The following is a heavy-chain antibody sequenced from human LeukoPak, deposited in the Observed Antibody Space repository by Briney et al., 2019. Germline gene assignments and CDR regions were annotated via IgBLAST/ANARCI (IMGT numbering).Heavy chain of an antibody. CDR2: IIPSLGTP. D-gene: IGHD6-13*01. CDR1: GDTFSNYA. Sequence: GASVKVSCKASGDTFSNYAMSWVRQAPGQGLEWVGRIIPSLGTPNYAQKFQGRVTITADRSTTTAYMELSSLRFEDTAVYYCARAGSSRFSVPYYFNYWGQGTPVTVSS. CDR3: ARAGSSRFSVPYYFNY. J-gene: IGHJ4*02. V-gene: IGHV1-69*04.